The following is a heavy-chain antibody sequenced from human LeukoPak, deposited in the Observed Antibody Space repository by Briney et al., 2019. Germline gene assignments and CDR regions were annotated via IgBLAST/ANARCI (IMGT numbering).Heavy chain of an antibody. Sequence: ASVKVSCKASGYTFTGYCMHWVRQAPGQGLEWMGWINPNSGGTNYAQKLQGRVTMTTDTSTSTAYMELRSLRSDDTAVYYCAREPTGYYYYYYMDVWGKGTTVTVSS. CDR2: INPNSGGT. J-gene: IGHJ6*03. V-gene: IGHV1-2*02. CDR1: GYTFTGYC. CDR3: AREPTGYYYYYYMDV.